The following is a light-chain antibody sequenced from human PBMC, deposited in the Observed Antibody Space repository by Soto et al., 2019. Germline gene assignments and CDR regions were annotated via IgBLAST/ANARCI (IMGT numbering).Light chain of an antibody. CDR1: QSVSSSY. Sequence: EIVLTQSPGTLSLSPGERATLSCRASQSVSSSYLAWYQQKSGQAPRLPIYGASSRATGIPDRFSGSRSGTDFTLTISRLEPEDFAVYYCQQYGGSPGFTFGPGTKVDIK. V-gene: IGKV3-20*01. CDR2: GAS. CDR3: QQYGGSPGFT. J-gene: IGKJ3*01.